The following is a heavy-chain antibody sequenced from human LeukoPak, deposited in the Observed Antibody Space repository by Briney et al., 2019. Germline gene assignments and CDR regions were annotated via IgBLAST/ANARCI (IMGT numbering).Heavy chain of an antibody. D-gene: IGHD3-22*01. J-gene: IGHJ3*02. CDR1: ELTFSSYA. V-gene: IGHV3-23*01. CDR2: ISGSGGST. CDR3: AKDHPYYDSSGYYDAFDI. Sequence: PGGSLRLSCAASELTFSSYAMSWVRQAPGKGLEWVSAISGSGGSTYYADSVKGRFTISRDNSKNTLYLQLNSLRAEDTAVYYCAKDHPYYDSSGYYDAFDIWGQGTMVTVSS.